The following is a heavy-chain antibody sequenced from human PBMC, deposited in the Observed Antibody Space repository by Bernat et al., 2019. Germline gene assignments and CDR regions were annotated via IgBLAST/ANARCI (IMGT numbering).Heavy chain of an antibody. CDR1: GFIFSTAW. Sequence: VRRGESGGGLEKSGGSLKLSCAASGFIFSTAWMNWVRKAQGKGRSWVGRIKRKSDGGTTDYAAPVTGRFTISRDDSKNTLYLQMNSLKTEDTAVYYCTTLSTTKFSDGNRGVDYWGQGALVTVSS. CDR2: IKRKSDGGTT. V-gene: IGHV3-15*07. D-gene: IGHD7-27*01. J-gene: IGHJ4*02. CDR3: TTLSTTKFSDGNRGVDY.